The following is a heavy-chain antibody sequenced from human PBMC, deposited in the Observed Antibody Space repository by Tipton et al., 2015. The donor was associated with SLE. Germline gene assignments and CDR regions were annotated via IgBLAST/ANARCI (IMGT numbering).Heavy chain of an antibody. CDR2: ISAYNGNT. CDR3: ARGVDAAMVEDYGMDV. D-gene: IGHD5-18*01. Sequence: QSGAEVKKPGASVKVSCKASGYTFTSYGISWVRQAPGQGLEWMGWISAYNGNTNYAQKLQGRATMTTDTSTSTAYMELRSLRSDDTAVYYCARGVDAAMVEDYGMDVWGQGTSVTVSS. V-gene: IGHV1-18*01. CDR1: GYTFTSYG. J-gene: IGHJ6*02.